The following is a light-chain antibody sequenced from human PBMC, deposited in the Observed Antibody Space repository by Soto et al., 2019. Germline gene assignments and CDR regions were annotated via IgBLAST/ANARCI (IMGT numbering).Light chain of an antibody. CDR2: DVT. J-gene: IGLJ1*01. CDR1: SSDVGDNNY. Sequence: QSALTQPPSVSGSPGQSITISCTGTSSDVGDNNYVSWYHQHPGKAPKLMIYDVTPPPTGISNRFSGSNSGNTASLTISGLQAEDEAEYYYCSYTCSGTIYVFGTGTKVTVL. CDR3: CSYTCSGTIYV. V-gene: IGLV2-14*01.